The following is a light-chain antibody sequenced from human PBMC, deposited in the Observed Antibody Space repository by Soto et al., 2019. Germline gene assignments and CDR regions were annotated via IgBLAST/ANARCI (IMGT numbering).Light chain of an antibody. J-gene: IGLJ2*01. Sequence: QSALTQPASVSGSPGQSITISCTGTSRDVGSYNLVSWYQQPPGKAPKLLIYEGSKRSSGVSNRFSGSKSGNTASLTISGLQTEDEADYYCCSYAGSNSVVFGGGTKLTVL. V-gene: IGLV2-23*01. CDR2: EGS. CDR3: CSYAGSNSVV. CDR1: SRDVGSYNL.